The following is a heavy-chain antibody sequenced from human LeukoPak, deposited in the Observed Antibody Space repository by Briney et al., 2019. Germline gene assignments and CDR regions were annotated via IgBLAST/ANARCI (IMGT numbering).Heavy chain of an antibody. CDR2: INPNSGGT. D-gene: IGHD5-12*01. Sequence: ASVKVSCKASGYTFTGYYIHWVRQAPGQGLEWWGWINPNSGGTNHAQQAQGWVTMNRNTSISTAYMKVSRLRADDTAMYYCARESAGGIVAKEGYWGQGALVTVSS. CDR1: GYTFTGYY. J-gene: IGHJ4*02. V-gene: IGHV1-2*04. CDR3: ARESAGGIVAKEGY.